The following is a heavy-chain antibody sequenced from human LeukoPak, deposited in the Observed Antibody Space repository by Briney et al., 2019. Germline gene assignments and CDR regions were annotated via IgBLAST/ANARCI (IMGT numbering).Heavy chain of an antibody. J-gene: IGHJ4*02. CDR1: GYTFTSYG. V-gene: IGHV1-18*01. CDR3: ARGRYYGSGSYYKRAQYYFDY. Sequence: ASVKVSCKASGYTFTSYGISWVRQAPGQGLEWMGWISAYNGNTNYAQKLQGRVTMTTDTSTSTAYMELRSLRSDDTAVYYCARGRYYGSGSYYKRAQYYFDYWGQGTLVTVSS. D-gene: IGHD3-10*01. CDR2: ISAYNGNT.